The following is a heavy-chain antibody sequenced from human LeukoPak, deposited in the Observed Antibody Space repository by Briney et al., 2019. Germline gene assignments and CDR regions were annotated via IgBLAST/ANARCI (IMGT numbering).Heavy chain of an antibody. J-gene: IGHJ4*02. Sequence: GGSLRLSCAASGFTVSSNYMTWVRQAPGKGLEWVANIKEDGSLKYYVDSVKGRFTISRDNAKNSLYLQMSSLRVEDTAVYYCARDVLGRSGEQLDYWGQGILVTVSS. CDR1: GFTVSSNY. CDR2: IKEDGSLK. D-gene: IGHD3-3*01. CDR3: ARDVLGRSGEQLDY. V-gene: IGHV3-7*03.